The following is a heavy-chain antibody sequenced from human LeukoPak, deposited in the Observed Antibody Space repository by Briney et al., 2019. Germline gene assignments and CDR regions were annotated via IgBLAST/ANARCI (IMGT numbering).Heavy chain of an antibody. Sequence: GSLRLSCAASGFTFSSYSMNWVRQAPGKGLEWIGYIYHRGGANYNPSLKSRVAISLDTSKSQFSLKLSSVTAADTAVYYCARAGAYYSSGSYLGYWGQGTLVTVSS. J-gene: IGHJ4*02. CDR3: ARAGAYYSSGSYLGY. CDR1: GFTFSSYS. CDR2: IYHRGGA. D-gene: IGHD3-10*01. V-gene: IGHV4-59*01.